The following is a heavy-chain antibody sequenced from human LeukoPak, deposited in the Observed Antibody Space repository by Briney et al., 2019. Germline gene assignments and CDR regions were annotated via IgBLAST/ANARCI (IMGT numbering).Heavy chain of an antibody. V-gene: IGHV3-30-3*02. D-gene: IGHD5/OR15-5a*01. J-gene: IGHJ4*02. Sequence: GSLRLSCAASGFTFSSYAMHWVRQAPGKGLEWVAVISYDGSNKYYADSVKGRFTISRDNSKNTLYLQMNSLRVEDTAVYYCAKRPGDMVSLDYWGQGTQVTISS. CDR1: GFTFSSYA. CDR2: ISYDGSNK. CDR3: AKRPGDMVSLDY.